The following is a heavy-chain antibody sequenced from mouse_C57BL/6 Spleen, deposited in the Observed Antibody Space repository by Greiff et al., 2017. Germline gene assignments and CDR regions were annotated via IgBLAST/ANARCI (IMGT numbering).Heavy chain of an antibody. CDR2: ISDGGSYT. J-gene: IGHJ4*01. V-gene: IGHV5-4*03. CDR3: ARGYDYDGGYYAMDY. Sequence: EVKLVESGGGLVKPGGSLKLSCAASGFTFSSYAMSWVRQTPEKRLEWVATISDGGSYTYYPDNVKGRFTISRDNAKNNLYLQMSHLKSEDTAMYYCARGYDYDGGYYAMDYWGQGTSVTVSS. CDR1: GFTFSSYA. D-gene: IGHD2-4*01.